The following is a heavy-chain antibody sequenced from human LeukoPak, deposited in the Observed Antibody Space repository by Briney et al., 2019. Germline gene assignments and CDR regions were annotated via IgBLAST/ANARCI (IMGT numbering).Heavy chain of an antibody. CDR1: GFTFSRYS. D-gene: IGHD1-7*01. CDR2: ISSSGTYI. J-gene: IGHJ5*02. V-gene: IGHV3-21*01. Sequence: GGSLRLSCVASGFTFSRYSMNWVRQAPGKGLEWVSSISSSGTYIYYADSMKGRFTLSRDNAKNSLYLQMNGLRAEDTAAYYCMRGATDTTRWFDPWGQGTLVTVSS. CDR3: MRGATDTTRWFDP.